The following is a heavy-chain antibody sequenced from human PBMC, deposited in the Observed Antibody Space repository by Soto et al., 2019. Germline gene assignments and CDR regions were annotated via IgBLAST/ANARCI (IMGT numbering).Heavy chain of an antibody. CDR3: ARGAYRYFDY. J-gene: IGHJ4*02. Sequence: SLRLSCVASGFTFSGYAMHWIRQAPGKAPEWVALISSDGSSTLYADSVRGRFTISRDNSRDTLYLQLNSLRPDDTAVFSCARGAYRYFDYWGQGTLVTVSS. CDR1: GFTFSGYA. CDR2: ISSDGSST. V-gene: IGHV3-30-3*01. D-gene: IGHD4-4*01.